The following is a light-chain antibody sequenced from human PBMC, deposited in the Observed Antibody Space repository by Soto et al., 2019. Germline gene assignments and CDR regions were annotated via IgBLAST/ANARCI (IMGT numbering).Light chain of an antibody. CDR3: QQYNSYSPT. J-gene: IGKJ1*01. CDR1: QRISSW. Sequence: DIQLTQSPSTLSASVGDRVTITCRASQRISSWLAWYQQKPGKAPKLLIYDASSLESGVPSRFSGSGSGTDFTLTISSLQPDDFATYYCQQYNSYSPTFGQGTKVDI. CDR2: DAS. V-gene: IGKV1-5*01.